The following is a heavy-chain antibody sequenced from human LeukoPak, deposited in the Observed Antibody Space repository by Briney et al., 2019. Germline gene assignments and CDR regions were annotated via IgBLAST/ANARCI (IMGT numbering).Heavy chain of an antibody. Sequence: GRSLRLSCAASGFTFSSYEMNWVRQAPGKGLEWVSYITNNGSIIYYADSVKARFTISIHDDKNSLYLQTDRRRPGDTAVYYCVREGGDGDAFDIWGQGTMVTVSS. V-gene: IGHV3-48*03. CDR2: ITNNGSII. D-gene: IGHD5-24*01. CDR1: GFTFSSYE. CDR3: VREGGDGDAFDI. J-gene: IGHJ3*02.